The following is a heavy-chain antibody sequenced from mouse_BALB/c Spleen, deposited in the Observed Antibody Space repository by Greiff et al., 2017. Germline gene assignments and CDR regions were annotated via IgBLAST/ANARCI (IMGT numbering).Heavy chain of an antibody. D-gene: IGHD2-3*01. Sequence: QVQLQQSGAELAKPGASVKMSCKASGYTFTSYWMHWVKQRPGQGLEWIGYINPSTGYTEYNQKFKDKATLTADKSSSTAYMQLSSLTSEYSAVYYCARRGYYFYAMDYWGQGTSVTVSS. CDR1: GYTFTSYW. CDR3: ARRGYYFYAMDY. V-gene: IGHV1-7*01. J-gene: IGHJ4*01. CDR2: INPSTGYT.